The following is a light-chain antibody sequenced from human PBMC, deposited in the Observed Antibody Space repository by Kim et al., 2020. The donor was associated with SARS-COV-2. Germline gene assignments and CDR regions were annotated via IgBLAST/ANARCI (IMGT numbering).Light chain of an antibody. CDR1: NIGSKR. CDR2: YDS. V-gene: IGLV3-21*04. CDR3: QVWDSSSDHPV. J-gene: IGLJ3*02. Sequence: APGNTARITCGGNNIGSKRVHWYQQKPGQAPVLFIYYDSDQPSGIPERFSGSNSGNTATLTIRRVEAGDEADYYCQVWDSSSDHPVFGGGTQLTVL.